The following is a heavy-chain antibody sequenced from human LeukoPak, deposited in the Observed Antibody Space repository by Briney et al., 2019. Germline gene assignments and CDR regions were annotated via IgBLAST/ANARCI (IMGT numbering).Heavy chain of an antibody. CDR1: GSTFSSYS. J-gene: IGHJ4*02. V-gene: IGHV3-21*01. D-gene: IGHD1-26*01. CDR2: ISSSSSYI. Sequence: GGSLRLSCAASGSTFSSYSMNWVRQAPGKGLEWVSSISSSSSYIYYADSVKGRFTISRDNAKNSLYLQMNSLRAEDTAVYYCAKDPQPYTGSYSGFDYWGQGTLVTVSS. CDR3: AKDPQPYTGSYSGFDY.